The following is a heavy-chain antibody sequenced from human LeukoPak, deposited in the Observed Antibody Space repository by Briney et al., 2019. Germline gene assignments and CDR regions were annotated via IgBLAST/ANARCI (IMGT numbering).Heavy chain of an antibody. J-gene: IGHJ4*02. CDR3: ARLLADDY. V-gene: IGHV3-30-3*01. Sequence: GGSLRLSCAASGFTFSSYAMHWVRQAPGKGLEWVAVISYDGSNKYYADSVKGRFTISRDNAKNSLYLQMNSLRAEDTAVYYCARLLADDYWGQGTLVTVSS. D-gene: IGHD2-21*01. CDR2: ISYDGSNK. CDR1: GFTFSSYA.